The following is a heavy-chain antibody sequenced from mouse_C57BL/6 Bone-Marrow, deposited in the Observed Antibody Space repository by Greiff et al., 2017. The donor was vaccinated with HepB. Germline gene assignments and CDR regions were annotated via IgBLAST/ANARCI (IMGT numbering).Heavy chain of an antibody. Sequence: QVQLQQPGAELVKPGASVKLSCKASGYTFTSYWMQWVKQRPGQGLEWIGEIDPSDSYTNYNQKFKGKATLTVDTSSSTAYMQLSRLTSEDSAVYYCARDIDYYGSSYAWFAYWGQGTLVTVSA. J-gene: IGHJ3*01. CDR1: GYTFTSYW. CDR2: IDPSDSYT. V-gene: IGHV1-50*01. CDR3: ARDIDYYGSSYAWFAY. D-gene: IGHD1-1*01.